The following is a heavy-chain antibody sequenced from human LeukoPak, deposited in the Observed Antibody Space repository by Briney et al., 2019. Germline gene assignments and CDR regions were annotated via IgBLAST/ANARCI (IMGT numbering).Heavy chain of an antibody. CDR1: GGSISSGSYY. CDR3: ARDGGIVGATMPAEYFQH. J-gene: IGHJ1*01. D-gene: IGHD1-26*01. Sequence: SQTLSLTCTVSGGSISSGSYYWSWIRQPAGKGLEWIGRIYTSGSTNYNPSLKSRVTISVDTSKNQFSLKLSSVTAADTAVYYCARDGGIVGATMPAEYFQHWGQGTLSPSPQ. V-gene: IGHV4-61*02. CDR2: IYTSGST.